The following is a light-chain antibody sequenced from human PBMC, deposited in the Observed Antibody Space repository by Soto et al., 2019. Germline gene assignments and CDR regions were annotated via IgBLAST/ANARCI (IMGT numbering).Light chain of an antibody. Sequence: QSALTQPPSASGSPGQSVTISCTGTKNDVGFYDFVSWYQHHPGKAPRLIIYEVVQRPSWVSDRFSVSQSGHTASLTVYGLQAADEADYFCKSYAGSKTYVGG. J-gene: IGLJ2*01. CDR1: KNDVGFYDF. V-gene: IGLV2-8*01. CDR2: EVV. CDR3: KSYAGSKTY.